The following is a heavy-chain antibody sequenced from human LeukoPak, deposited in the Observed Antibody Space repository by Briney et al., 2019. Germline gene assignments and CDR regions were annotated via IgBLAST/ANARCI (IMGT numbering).Heavy chain of an antibody. CDR1: DSSISSYY. D-gene: IGHD5-18*01. V-gene: IGHV4-59*01. CDR2: IYYSGST. Sequence: PSETLSLTCSVSDSSISSYYWSWIRQPPGKGLEWIGYIYYSGSTNYNPSLKSRVTISIDTSKNQFSLKLSSVTAADTAVYYCARGRRGYSYGYGGGSWFDPWGQGTLVTVSS. CDR3: ARGRRGYSYGYGGGSWFDP. J-gene: IGHJ5*02.